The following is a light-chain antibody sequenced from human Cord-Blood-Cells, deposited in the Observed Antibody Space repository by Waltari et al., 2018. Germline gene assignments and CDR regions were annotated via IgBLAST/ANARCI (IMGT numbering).Light chain of an antibody. CDR3: CSYTGSSTLV. V-gene: IGLV2-14*02. CDR1: SSDVGGYTL. J-gene: IGLJ3*02. CDR2: EGS. Sequence: QSALTQPASVSGSPGQSITISCTGTSSDVGGYTLVPWYQQHPGKAPKLMIYEGSKRPSGVSNRFSGSKSGNTASLTISGLQAEDEADYYCCSYTGSSTLVFGGGTKLTVL.